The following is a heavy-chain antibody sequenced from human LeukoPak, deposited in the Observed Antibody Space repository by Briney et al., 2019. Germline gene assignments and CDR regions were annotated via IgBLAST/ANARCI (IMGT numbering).Heavy chain of an antibody. D-gene: IGHD3-22*01. V-gene: IGHV3-7*01. CDR1: GFTFTIHW. J-gene: IGHJ4*02. CDR3: ARAPAYYESSDY. CDR2: IKGDGSEK. Sequence: GGSLRLSCAASGFTFTIHWMSWVRQAPGKGLEWVANIKGDGSEKYYVDSVKGRFTISRDNAKNSLYLQMKGLRAEDTAVYYCARAPAYYESSDYWGQGTLVTVSS.